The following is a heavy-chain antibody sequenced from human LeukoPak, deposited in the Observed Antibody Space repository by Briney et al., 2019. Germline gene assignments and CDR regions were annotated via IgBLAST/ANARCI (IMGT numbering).Heavy chain of an antibody. D-gene: IGHD2-21*02. Sequence: GEALKISCKGSGYSFTSYWIGWVRQMPGKGLEWMGIIYPGDSDTRYSPSFQGQVTISADKSISTAYLQWSSLKASDTAMYYCARLCGDCYSPVEWYFQHWGQGTLVTVSS. CDR2: IYPGDSDT. V-gene: IGHV5-51*01. J-gene: IGHJ1*01. CDR3: ARLCGDCYSPVEWYFQH. CDR1: GYSFTSYW.